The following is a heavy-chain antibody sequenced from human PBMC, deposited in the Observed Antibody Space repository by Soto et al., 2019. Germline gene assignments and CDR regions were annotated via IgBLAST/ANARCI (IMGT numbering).Heavy chain of an antibody. CDR1: GYTFTSYY. J-gene: IGHJ4*02. Sequence: QVQLVQSGAEVKKPGASVKVSCKASGYTFTSYYMHWVRQAPGQGLEWMGIINPSGGSTSYAQKFQGRVTMTRDTSTSTVYMELSSLRSEDTAVYYCARVEMATMRERYFDYWGQGTLVTVSS. D-gene: IGHD5-12*01. CDR3: ARVEMATMRERYFDY. V-gene: IGHV1-46*03. CDR2: INPSGGST.